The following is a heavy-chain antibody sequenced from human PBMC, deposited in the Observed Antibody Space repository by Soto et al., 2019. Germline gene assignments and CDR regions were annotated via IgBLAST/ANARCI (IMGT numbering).Heavy chain of an antibody. D-gene: IGHD3-3*01. CDR1: GFTVSSNY. Sequence: GGSLRLSCAASGFTVSSNYMSWVRQAPGKGLEWVSVIYSGGSTYYADSVKGRFTISRDNSKNTLYLQMNSLRAEDTAVYYCARDRGTIFGSCWNGMDVWGQGTTVTVSS. CDR2: IYSGGST. V-gene: IGHV3-53*01. J-gene: IGHJ6*02. CDR3: ARDRGTIFGSCWNGMDV.